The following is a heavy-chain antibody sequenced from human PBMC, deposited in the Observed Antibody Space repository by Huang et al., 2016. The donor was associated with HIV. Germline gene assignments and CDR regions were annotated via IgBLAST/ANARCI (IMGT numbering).Heavy chain of an antibody. D-gene: IGHD6-19*01. CDR1: GGSISTSGYY. Sequence: QLQLQESGPGLVKPSETLSLTCTVSGGSISTSGYYWGWIRQPPGKGLEWIGSIYYSGSTSYNPSLKSRVTISVDTSKSQFSLKLSSVTAAHTAVYYCARQDTSGWYADPYYFDYWGQGTLVTVSS. CDR2: IYYSGST. J-gene: IGHJ4*02. CDR3: ARQDTSGWYADPYYFDY. V-gene: IGHV4-39*01.